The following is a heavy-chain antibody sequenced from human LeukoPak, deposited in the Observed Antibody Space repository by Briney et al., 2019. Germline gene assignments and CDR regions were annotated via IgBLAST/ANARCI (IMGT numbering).Heavy chain of an antibody. CDR2: INHSGST. CDR1: GGSFSGYY. D-gene: IGHD3-10*01. CDR3: ARGGEPLD. V-gene: IGHV4-34*01. Sequence: SETLSLTCAVYGGSFSGYYWSWIRQPPGKGLEWIGEINHSGSTNYNPSLKSRVTISVDTSKNQFSLKLSSVTAADTAVYYCARGGEPLDWGQGTLVTVSS. J-gene: IGHJ4*02.